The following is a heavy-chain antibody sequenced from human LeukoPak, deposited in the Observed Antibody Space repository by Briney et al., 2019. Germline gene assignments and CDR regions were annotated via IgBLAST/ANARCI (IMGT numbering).Heavy chain of an antibody. V-gene: IGHV1-8*03. Sequence: INXXXXATXXGLEWMGWMNPNSGNTGYAQKFQGRVTITRNTSISTAYMELSSLRSEDTAVYYCATGDLLDYWGQGTLVTVSS. D-gene: IGHD2-21*02. CDR3: ATGDLLDY. CDR2: MNPNSGNT. J-gene: IGHJ4*02.